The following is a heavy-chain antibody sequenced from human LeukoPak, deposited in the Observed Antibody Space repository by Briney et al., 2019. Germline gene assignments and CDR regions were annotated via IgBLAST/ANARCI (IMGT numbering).Heavy chain of an antibody. D-gene: IGHD5-12*01. CDR3: ARGDSGYDYYPWY. V-gene: IGHV3-21*01. CDR2: ISSSSSYI. Sequence: GGSLRLSCAASGFTFSSYSMNWVRQAPGKGLEWVSSISSSSSYIYYADSVKGRFTISRDNAKNSLYLQMNSPRAEDTAVYYCARGDSGYDYYPWYWGQGTLVTVSS. CDR1: GFTFSSYS. J-gene: IGHJ4*02.